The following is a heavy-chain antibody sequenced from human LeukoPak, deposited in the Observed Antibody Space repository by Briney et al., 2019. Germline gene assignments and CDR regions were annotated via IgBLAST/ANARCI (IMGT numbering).Heavy chain of an antibody. CDR2: IYHSGST. CDR1: GGSISSSNW. V-gene: IGHV4-4*02. Sequence: SETLSLTCAVSGGSISSSNWWRWVRPPPREGLEWIGEIYHSGSTNYNPPLKSRVTISVDKSKNQFSLKLSSVTAADTAVYYCAREWYYCSSTSCYFYYGMDIWGKGTTVTVSS. J-gene: IGHJ6*04. D-gene: IGHD2-2*01. CDR3: AREWYYCSSTSCYFYYGMDI.